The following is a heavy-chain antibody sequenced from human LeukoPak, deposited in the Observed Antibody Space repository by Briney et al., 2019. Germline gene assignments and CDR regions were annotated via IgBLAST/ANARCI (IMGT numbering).Heavy chain of an antibody. CDR2: IYYSGTT. Sequence: RTSETLSLTCTVSGGSISSYYWTWIRQPPGKGLEWIGYIYYSGTTNYNPSLKSRVTISVDTPKTQFSLKLSSVTAADTAVYYCARDLTPYYFGSGNFYRGGGGFDYWGQGTLVTVSS. V-gene: IGHV4-59*01. D-gene: IGHD3-10*01. J-gene: IGHJ4*02. CDR1: GGSISSYY. CDR3: ARDLTPYYFGSGNFYRGGGGFDY.